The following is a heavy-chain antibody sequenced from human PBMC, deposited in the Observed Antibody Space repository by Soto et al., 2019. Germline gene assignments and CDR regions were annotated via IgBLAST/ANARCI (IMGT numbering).Heavy chain of an antibody. D-gene: IGHD6-19*01. Sequence: GASVKVSCKASGDTFTSYGISWVRQAPGQGLEWMGWISAYNGNTNYAQKLQGRVTMTTDTSTSTAYMELRSLRSDDTAVYYCAKDNGVPSGIMSSYFDYWGQGTLVIVSS. CDR3: AKDNGVPSGIMSSYFDY. CDR2: ISAYNGNT. V-gene: IGHV1-18*01. CDR1: GDTFTSYG. J-gene: IGHJ4*02.